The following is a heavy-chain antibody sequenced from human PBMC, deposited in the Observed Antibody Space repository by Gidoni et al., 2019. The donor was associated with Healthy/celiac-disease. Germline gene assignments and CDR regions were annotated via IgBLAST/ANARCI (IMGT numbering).Heavy chain of an antibody. CDR2: IWYDGSNK. V-gene: IGHV3-33*01. D-gene: IGHD2-15*01. CDR1: DFPFGSYG. CDR3: ARDRVGYCSGGSCLDDAFDI. Sequence: QVQLVESGGGVVQPGRCLRLSCAASDFPFGSYGMHWVRQAPGKGLEWVAVIWYDGSNKYYADSVKGRFTISRDNSKNTLYLQMNSLRAEDTAVYYCARDRVGYCSGGSCLDDAFDIWGQGTMVTVSS. J-gene: IGHJ3*02.